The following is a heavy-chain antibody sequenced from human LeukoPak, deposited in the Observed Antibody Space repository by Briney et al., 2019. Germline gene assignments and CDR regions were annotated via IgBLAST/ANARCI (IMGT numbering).Heavy chain of an antibody. Sequence: ASVKVSCKASGYTFTSYDINWVRQATGQGLEWMGWMNPNSGNTGYAQKFQGRVTMTRNTSISTAYMELSSLRSEDTAVYYCARDPQLIRFLEWLPNLLTFDYWGQGTLVTVSS. CDR3: ARDPQLIRFLEWLPNLLTFDY. D-gene: IGHD3-3*01. V-gene: IGHV1-8*01. J-gene: IGHJ4*02. CDR1: GYTFTSYD. CDR2: MNPNSGNT.